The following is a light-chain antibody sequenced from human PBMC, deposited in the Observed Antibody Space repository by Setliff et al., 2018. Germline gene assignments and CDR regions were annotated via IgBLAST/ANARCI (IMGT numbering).Light chain of an antibody. J-gene: IGLJ2*01. CDR2: DNS. CDR1: SSNIGNKY. V-gene: IGLV1-51*01. CDR3: GTWDISLSCRV. Sequence: QSVLTQPPSVSAAPGQKVTISCSGSSSNIGNKYVSWYQQLPGTAPKLLIYDNSKRPSGIHDRFSGSNSGTSAALGITGLPTGDEADYYCGTWDISLSCRVFRGGTKVPVL.